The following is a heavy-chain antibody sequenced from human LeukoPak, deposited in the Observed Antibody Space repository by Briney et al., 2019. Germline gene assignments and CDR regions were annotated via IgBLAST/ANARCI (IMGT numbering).Heavy chain of an antibody. CDR2: IRYDGSNK. CDR1: GFTFSSYG. V-gene: IGHV3-30*02. J-gene: IGHJ6*03. CDR3: AKDKKLELRGYYYMDV. D-gene: IGHD1-7*01. Sequence: GGSLRLSCAASGFTFSSYGMHWVRQAPGKGLEWVAFIRYDGSNKYYADSVKGRFTISRDNSKNTPYLQMNSLRAEDTAVYYCAKDKKLELRGYYYMDVWGKGTTVTVSS.